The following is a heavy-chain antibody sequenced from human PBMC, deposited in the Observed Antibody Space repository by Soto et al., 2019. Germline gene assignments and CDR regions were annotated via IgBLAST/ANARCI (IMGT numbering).Heavy chain of an antibody. J-gene: IGHJ3*02. CDR1: GYTFTGYY. Sequence: ASVKVSCKASGYTFTGYYMHWVRQAPGQGLEWMGWINPNSGDTSYAQKFQGRVTMTRNTSISTAYMELSSLRSEDTAVYYCARGITIWGQGTMVTVSS. V-gene: IGHV1-2*02. CDR3: ARGITI. CDR2: INPNSGDT. D-gene: IGHD1-20*01.